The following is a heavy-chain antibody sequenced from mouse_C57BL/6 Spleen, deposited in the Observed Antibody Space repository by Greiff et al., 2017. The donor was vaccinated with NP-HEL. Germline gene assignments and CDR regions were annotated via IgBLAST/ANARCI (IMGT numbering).Heavy chain of an antibody. Sequence: DVQLVESGGGLVQPGGSLKLSCAASGFTFSDYYMYWVRQTPEKRLEWVAYISNGGGSTYYPDTVKGRFTISRDNAKNTLYLQMSRLKSEDTAMYYCARQRGYDYGAMDYWGQGTSVTVSS. J-gene: IGHJ4*01. D-gene: IGHD2-4*01. CDR1: GFTFSDYY. CDR3: ARQRGYDYGAMDY. CDR2: ISNGGGST. V-gene: IGHV5-12*01.